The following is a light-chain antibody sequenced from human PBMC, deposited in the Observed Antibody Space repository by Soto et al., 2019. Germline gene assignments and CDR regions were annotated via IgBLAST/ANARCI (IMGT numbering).Light chain of an antibody. J-gene: IGKJ1*01. CDR1: QSISSW. CDR2: KAS. CDR3: QQYNSYSFWT. V-gene: IGKV1-5*03. Sequence: DIQMTQSPSTLSASVGDRVTITCRASQSISSWLAWYQQKPGKAPKLLIYKASSLESGVPSRFSGSGSGTEFTLTISSLQPDDFATYYCQQYNSYSFWTFGQGTKV.